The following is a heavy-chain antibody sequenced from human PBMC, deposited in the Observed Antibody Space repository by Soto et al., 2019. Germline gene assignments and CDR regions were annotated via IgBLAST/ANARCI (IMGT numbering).Heavy chain of an antibody. V-gene: IGHV1-69*13. J-gene: IGHJ6*02. D-gene: IGHD6-13*01. CDR2: IIPISGTA. CDR1: GGPFSSYA. CDR3: ARDLRAAGRPGMDV. Sequence: GASVKVSCKASGGPFSSYAISWVRQAPGQGLEWMGGIIPISGTANYAQNSQGRVTITADESTSTAYMELSSLRSEDTAVYYCARDLRAAGRPGMDVWGQGTTVTVSS.